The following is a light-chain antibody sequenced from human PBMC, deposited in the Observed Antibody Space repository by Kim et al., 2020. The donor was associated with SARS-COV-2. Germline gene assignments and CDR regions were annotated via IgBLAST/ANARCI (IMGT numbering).Light chain of an antibody. J-gene: IGKJ4*01. Sequence: VFPGERATLSCRASQSVSSDLAWYQQNPGQAPRLLIYDASTRATGFPARFSGSGYGTEFTLTINSLQSEDFAVYYCHQYNDWPLTFGGGTKVDIK. CDR1: QSVSSD. V-gene: IGKV3-15*01. CDR2: DAS. CDR3: HQYNDWPLT.